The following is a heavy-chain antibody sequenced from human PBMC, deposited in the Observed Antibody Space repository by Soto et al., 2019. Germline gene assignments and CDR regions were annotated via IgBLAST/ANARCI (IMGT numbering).Heavy chain of an antibody. CDR1: GYSFTSYW. Sequence: PGESLKISCKGSGYSFTSYWIGWVRQMPGKGLEWMGIIYPGDSDTRYSPSFQGQVTISADKSISTAYLQWSSLKASDTAMYYCALAVAGNTGYYYTDVWGKGTTVTVSS. J-gene: IGHJ6*03. CDR3: ALAVAGNTGYYYTDV. CDR2: IYPGDSDT. D-gene: IGHD6-19*01. V-gene: IGHV5-51*01.